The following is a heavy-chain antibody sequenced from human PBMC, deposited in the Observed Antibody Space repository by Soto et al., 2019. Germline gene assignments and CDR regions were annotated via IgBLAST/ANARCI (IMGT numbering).Heavy chain of an antibody. CDR1: GGSISSGGYY. CDR2: IYYSGST. J-gene: IGHJ5*02. D-gene: IGHD3-3*01. V-gene: IGHV4-31*03. CDR3: AIHGVVIMKGQNWFDP. Sequence: NPSETLSLTCTVSGGSISSGGYYWSWIRQHPGKGLEWIGYIYYSGSTYYNPSLKSRVTISVDTSKNQFSLKLSSVTAADTAVYYCAIHGVVIMKGQNWFDPWGQGTLVTVSS.